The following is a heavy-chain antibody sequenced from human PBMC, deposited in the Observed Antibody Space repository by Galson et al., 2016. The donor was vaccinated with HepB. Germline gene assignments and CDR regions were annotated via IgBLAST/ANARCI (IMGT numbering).Heavy chain of an antibody. D-gene: IGHD5-18*01. CDR2: IIPVFGTV. V-gene: IGHV1-69*13. CDR3: ARVGTSMGDQHYYYYMDV. Sequence: SVKVSCKASGGTFSSYAINWVRQAPGEGLEWMGGIIPVFGTVNYAQKFQGRVTITADESTSTAYMELSSLRSEDTAVYYCARVGTSMGDQHYYYYMDVWGKGTTVIVSS. J-gene: IGHJ6*03. CDR1: GGTFSSYA.